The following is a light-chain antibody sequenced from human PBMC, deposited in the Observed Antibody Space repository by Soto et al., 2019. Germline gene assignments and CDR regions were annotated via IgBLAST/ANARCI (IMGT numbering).Light chain of an antibody. J-gene: IGKJ4*01. V-gene: IGKV1-17*01. CDR2: AAS. CDR1: QDIRKD. Sequence: DIQMTQSPSSQSASVGDRVSITCQASQDIRKDLGWYQQKPGKAPKRLIYAASTLQSGVPSRFSGSGSGTEFTLTITSLQPEDFATYYCLQHNTYPLTFGRGTKVEI. CDR3: LQHNTYPLT.